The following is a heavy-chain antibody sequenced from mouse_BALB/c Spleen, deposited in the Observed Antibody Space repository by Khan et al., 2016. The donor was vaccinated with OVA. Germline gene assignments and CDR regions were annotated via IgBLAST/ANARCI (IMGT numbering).Heavy chain of an antibody. D-gene: IGHD1-3*01. CDR2: IWPSGGS. Sequence: VELVESGPGLAAPSHSLSITCTVSGFSLTSYGVHWVRQPPGQGLEWLGEIWPSGGSTYNSPIMSSLSISKDNSKSQAFLIMNSLQTADTAMYYCARLENIWGQGTTLTVSS. V-gene: IGHV2-9*02. CDR1: GFSLTSYG. J-gene: IGHJ2*01. CDR3: ARLENI.